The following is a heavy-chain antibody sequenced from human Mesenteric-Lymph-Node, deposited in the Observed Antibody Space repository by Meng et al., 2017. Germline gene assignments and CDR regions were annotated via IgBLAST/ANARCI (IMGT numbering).Heavy chain of an antibody. CDR2: ISHDGTVT. D-gene: IGHD2-21*01. CDR3: AEDVVWICFDY. CDR1: GFSLSEYV. Sequence: GESPKIFCAASGFSLSEYVMHWVRQAPGKGLEWVSRISHDGTVTQYGDAVKGRFTISRDNAKNTVYLQMHSPRAEDTAVYYCAEDVVWICFDYWGQGALVTVSS. J-gene: IGHJ4*02. V-gene: IGHV3-74*03.